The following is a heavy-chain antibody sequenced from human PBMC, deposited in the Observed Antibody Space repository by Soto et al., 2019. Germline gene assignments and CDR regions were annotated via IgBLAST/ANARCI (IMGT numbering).Heavy chain of an antibody. CDR2: ISSSSSTI. V-gene: IGHV3-48*01. CDR3: ARDREVHCSTTNCYSHYYYGLDV. CDR1: GFTFSSYS. Sequence: PGGSLRLSCAASGFTFSSYSMNWVRQAPGKGLEWVSYISSSSSTIYYADSVKGRFTISRDNAKNSLYLQMNSLRAEDTAVYYCARDREVHCSTTNCYSHYYYGLDVWGQGTTVTVSS. D-gene: IGHD2-2*01. J-gene: IGHJ6*02.